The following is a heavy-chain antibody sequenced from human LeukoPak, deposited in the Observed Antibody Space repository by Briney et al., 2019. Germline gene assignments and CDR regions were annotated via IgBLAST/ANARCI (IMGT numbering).Heavy chain of an antibody. CDR1: GFTFSNYW. V-gene: IGHV3-7*01. D-gene: IGHD5/OR15-5a*01. CDR2: IKQDGSEE. CDR3: GRVDEISVYRPAEY. Sequence: PGGSLRLSCAASGFTFSNYWMSWVRQAPGKGLEWVASIKQDGSEENYVDSVKGRFTISRDNAKNSLYLQMNSLRAEDTAVYFCGRVDEISVYRPAEYWGQGTLVTVST. J-gene: IGHJ4*02.